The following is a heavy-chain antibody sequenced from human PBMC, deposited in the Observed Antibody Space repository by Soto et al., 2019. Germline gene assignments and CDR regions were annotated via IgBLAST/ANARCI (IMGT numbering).Heavy chain of an antibody. CDR2: MNPNSGNT. CDR3: ARRYYYYYYMDV. V-gene: IGHV1-8*01. Sequence: GASVKVSCKASGYTFTSYDINWVRPATGQGLEWMGWMNPNSGNTGYAQKFQGRVTMTRNTSISTAYMELSSLRSEDTVVYYCARRYYYYYYMDVWGKGTTVTVSS. CDR1: GYTFTSYD. J-gene: IGHJ6*03.